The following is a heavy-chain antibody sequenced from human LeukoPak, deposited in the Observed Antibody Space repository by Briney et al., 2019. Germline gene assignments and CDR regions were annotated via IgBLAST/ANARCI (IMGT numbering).Heavy chain of an antibody. V-gene: IGHV1-69*13. CDR2: IIPIFGTT. J-gene: IGHJ4*02. Sequence: ASVKVSCRASGGTFSSYAISWVRQAPGQGLEWMGGIIPIFGTTNYAQKFQGRVTITADESTSTAYMELSSLRSEDTAMYHCARLDSYVYWGQGSLVTVSS. CDR1: GGTFSSYA. CDR3: ARLDSYVY. D-gene: IGHD2-21*01.